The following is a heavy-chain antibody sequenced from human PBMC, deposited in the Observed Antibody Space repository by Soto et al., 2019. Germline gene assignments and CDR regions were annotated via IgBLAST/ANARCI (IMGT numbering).Heavy chain of an antibody. J-gene: IGHJ6*02. Sequence: EVQLEDTGGGLIQPGGSLRLSCAASGFIISSNNMNWVRQAPGKGLEWVSIIYSGDSTSYAGSVKGRFTISRDNSKNTVFLQMNSPRAEDTAVYYCTRNKPGNSGMDVWGRGTTVTVSS. CDR3: TRNKPGNSGMDV. V-gene: IGHV3-53*02. CDR1: GFIISSNN. D-gene: IGHD3-10*01. CDR2: IYSGDST.